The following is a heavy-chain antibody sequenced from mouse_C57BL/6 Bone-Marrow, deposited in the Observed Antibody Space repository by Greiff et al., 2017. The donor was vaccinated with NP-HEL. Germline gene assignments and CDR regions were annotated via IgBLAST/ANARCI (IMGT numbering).Heavy chain of an antibody. V-gene: IGHV5-4*01. CDR2: ISDGGSYT. J-gene: IGHJ4*01. CDR1: GFTFSSYA. CDR3: ARDGHYAMDY. Sequence: EVMLVESGGGLVKPGGSLKLSCAASGFTFSSYAMSWVRQTPEKRLEWVATISDGGSYTYYPDNVKGRFTISRDNAKNNLYLQMSHLKSEDTAMYYCARDGHYAMDYWGQGTSVTVSS.